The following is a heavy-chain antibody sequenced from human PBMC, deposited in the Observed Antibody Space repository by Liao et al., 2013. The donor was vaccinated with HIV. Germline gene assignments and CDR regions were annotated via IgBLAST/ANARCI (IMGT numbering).Heavy chain of an antibody. CDR1: GGSIGSNY. CDR2: IYYGGTT. V-gene: IGHV4-59*01. J-gene: IGHJ6*02. Sequence: QVQLQESGPGLVRPSETLSLNCTVSGGSIGSNYWNWIRQAPGKGLEWIGYIYYGGTTNYNPSLSSRVTMSVDRSKGQFSLKLSSVTVADTAIYYCVRASIAARLDFWGQGKTVTSP. CDR3: VRASIAARLDF. D-gene: IGHD6-6*01.